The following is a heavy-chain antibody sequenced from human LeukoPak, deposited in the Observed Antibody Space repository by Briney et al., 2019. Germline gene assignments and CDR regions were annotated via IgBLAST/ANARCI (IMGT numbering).Heavy chain of an antibody. CDR1: GYTFTSYA. J-gene: IGHJ5*02. CDR3: ARMYYYDNSGDDNWFDP. Sequence: ASVKVSCKASGYTFTSYAMNWVRQATGQGLEWMGWLNPNTGNTGYAQKFQGRVTITRNTSISTAYLELSSLRSEDTAIYYCARMYYYDNSGDDNWFDPWGQGTLVTVSS. D-gene: IGHD3-22*01. V-gene: IGHV1-8*03. CDR2: LNPNTGNT.